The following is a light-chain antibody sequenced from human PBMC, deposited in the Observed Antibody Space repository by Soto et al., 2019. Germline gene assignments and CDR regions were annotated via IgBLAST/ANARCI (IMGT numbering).Light chain of an antibody. V-gene: IGLV2-14*01. CDR2: EVS. J-gene: IGLJ2*01. CDR3: SSYTSSNTLV. CDR1: SSDVGAYNY. Sequence: QSALTQPASVSGSPGQSITISCTGTSSDVGAYNYVSWYQQHPGKAPKHMIFEVSDRPSGVSNRFSGSKSGNTASLTISGLQAEDEADYYCSSYTSSNTLVFGGGTKVTVL.